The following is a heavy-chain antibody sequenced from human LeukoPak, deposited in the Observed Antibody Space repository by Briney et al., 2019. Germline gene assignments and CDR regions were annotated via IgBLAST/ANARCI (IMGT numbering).Heavy chain of an antibody. CDR1: GFTFSSYW. Sequence: PGGSLRLSCAASGFTFSSYWMSWVRQAPGKGLEWVSLISWDGGSTYYADSVKGRFTISRDNSKNSLYLQMNSLRAEDTALYYCAKDIAVAGIGWFDPWGQGTLVTVSS. CDR2: ISWDGGST. V-gene: IGHV3-43D*03. CDR3: AKDIAVAGIGWFDP. D-gene: IGHD6-19*01. J-gene: IGHJ5*02.